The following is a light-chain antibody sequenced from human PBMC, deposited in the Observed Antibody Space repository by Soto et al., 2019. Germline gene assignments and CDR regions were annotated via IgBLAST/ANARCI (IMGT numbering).Light chain of an antibody. J-gene: IGLJ1*01. CDR3: SSYARSSTFV. Sequence: QSALTQPASVSGSPGQSITISCTGTSSDVGAYNSVSWYQQEPGKAPRLLIYEVTNRPSGVSSRFSGSKSANTASLTTSGLQADDEADYYCSSYARSSTFVFGTGTKVTVL. CDR1: SSDVGAYNS. V-gene: IGLV2-14*01. CDR2: EVT.